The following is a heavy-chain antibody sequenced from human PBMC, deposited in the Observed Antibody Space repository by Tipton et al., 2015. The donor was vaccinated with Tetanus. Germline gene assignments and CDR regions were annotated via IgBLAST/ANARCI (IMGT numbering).Heavy chain of an antibody. CDR2: INHSGST. D-gene: IGHD1-1*01. CDR3: ARDLSWKTSGVDY. Sequence: TLSLTCAVYGGSFSGYYWSWIRQPPGKGLEWIGEINHSGSTNYNPSLKSRVTISVDTSKNQFSLKLSSVTAADTAVYYCARDLSWKTSGVDYWGQGTLVTVSS. CDR1: GGSFSGYY. V-gene: IGHV4-34*01. J-gene: IGHJ4*02.